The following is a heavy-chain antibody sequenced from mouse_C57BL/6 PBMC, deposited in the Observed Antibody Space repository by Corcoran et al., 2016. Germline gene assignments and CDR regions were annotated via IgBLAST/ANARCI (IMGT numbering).Heavy chain of an antibody. CDR3: ARGVFYYFDY. V-gene: IGHV1-85*01. Sequence: QVQLQQSGPELVKPGASVKLSCKASGYTFTSYDINWVKQRPGQGLEWIGLVYPYNGGTSYNQKFKGKATLTVDTSSSTAYMELNSLTSEDSAVYYCARGVFYYFDYWGQGTTLTVSS. J-gene: IGHJ2*01. CDR2: VYPYNGGT. CDR1: GYTFTSYD.